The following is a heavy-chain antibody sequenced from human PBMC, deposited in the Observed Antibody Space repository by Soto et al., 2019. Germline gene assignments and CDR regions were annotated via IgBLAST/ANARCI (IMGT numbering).Heavy chain of an antibody. V-gene: IGHV3-23*01. J-gene: IGHJ5*02. CDR1: GFTFSVYA. D-gene: IGHD2-8*01. CDR3: AKVIVLMGYAIDKEVFDP. CDR2: ISGSGGST. Sequence: HPAWCLRLSCAASGFTFSVYAMSWVRQAPGKGLEWVSAISGSGGSTYYADSVKGRFTISRDNSKNTLYLQMNSLRAEDTAVYYCAKVIVLMGYAIDKEVFDPWGQGTLVTVSS.